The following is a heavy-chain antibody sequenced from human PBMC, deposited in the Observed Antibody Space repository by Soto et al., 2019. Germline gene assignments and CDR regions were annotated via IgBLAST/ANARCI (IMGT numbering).Heavy chain of an antibody. J-gene: IGHJ4*02. CDR3: ARGRLRYFDWSRLHDY. CDR2: INHSGST. V-gene: IGHV4-34*01. Sequence: SETLSLTCTVSGGSISSYNWSWIRQPPGKGLEWIGEINHSGSTNYNPSLKSRVTISVDTSKNQFSLKLSSVTAADTAVYYCARGRLRYFDWSRLHDYWGQGTLVTVSS. D-gene: IGHD3-9*01. CDR1: GGSISSYN.